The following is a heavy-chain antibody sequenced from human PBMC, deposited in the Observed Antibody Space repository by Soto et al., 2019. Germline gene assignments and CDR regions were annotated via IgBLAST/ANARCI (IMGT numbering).Heavy chain of an antibody. D-gene: IGHD2-15*01. CDR3: ARDRNAYCSGGSCYSYFDH. CDR2: ISPYNANT. J-gene: IGHJ4*02. V-gene: IGHV1-18*04. Sequence: ASVKVSCKASGYSFTNYAISWVRQAPGQGREWMGWISPYNANTNYAQKLQGRVTLTTDTSTSTAYMEVRSLRSDDTAVYYCARDRNAYCSGGSCYSYFDHWGQGTRVTVSS. CDR1: GYSFTNYA.